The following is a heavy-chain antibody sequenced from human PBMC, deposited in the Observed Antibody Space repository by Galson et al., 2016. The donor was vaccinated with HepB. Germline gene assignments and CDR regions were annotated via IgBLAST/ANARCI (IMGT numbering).Heavy chain of an antibody. CDR1: GGSISSSHW. CDR2: IDLSGRT. V-gene: IGHV4-4*02. CDR3: ARGVHQFYFDS. J-gene: IGHJ4*02. D-gene: IGHD5-24*01. Sequence: ETLSLTCAVSGGSISSSHWWSWVRQPPGKGLQWIGEIDLSGRTNYIPSLKSRVTISLDKSKNLFSLNLISVTAADTAVYYCARGVHQFYFDSWGQGTQVTVSS.